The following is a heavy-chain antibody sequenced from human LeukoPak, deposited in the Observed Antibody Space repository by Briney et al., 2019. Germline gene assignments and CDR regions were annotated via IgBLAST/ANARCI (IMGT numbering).Heavy chain of an antibody. CDR1: GDTFSSYT. CDR3: ARGGEHGHMDV. Sequence: SVKVSCKASGDTFSSYTASTVRPAPGQGLGWMGVIIPIFGTANYAQKFQGRVTITADESTSTAYKELSSLRAEDAAVYCCARGGEHGHMDVWGKGTMVTVSS. CDR2: IIPIFGTA. V-gene: IGHV1-69*01. D-gene: IGHD3-10*01. J-gene: IGHJ6*03.